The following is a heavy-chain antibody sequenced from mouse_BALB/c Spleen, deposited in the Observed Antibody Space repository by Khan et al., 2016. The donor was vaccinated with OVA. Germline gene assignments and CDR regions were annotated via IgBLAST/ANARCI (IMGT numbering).Heavy chain of an antibody. Sequence: EVQLQESGPGLVKPSQSLSLTCTVTGYSIASDYAWNWIRQFPGNKLEWMGFISYSGNTNYNPSLKIRISITRDTSKNQFFLQFNSVTAEDTATYYCARVYGGDFDYWGQGTTLTVSS. V-gene: IGHV3-2*02. J-gene: IGHJ2*01. CDR1: GYSIASDYA. CDR2: ISYSGNT. CDR3: ARVYGGDFDY. D-gene: IGHD1-1*01.